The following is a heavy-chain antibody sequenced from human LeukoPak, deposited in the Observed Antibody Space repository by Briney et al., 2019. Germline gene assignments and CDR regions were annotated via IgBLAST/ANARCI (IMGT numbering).Heavy chain of an antibody. CDR2: INHSGST. Sequence: SETLSLTCAVYGGSFSGYYWSWIRQPPGRGLEWIGEINHSGSTNYNPSLKSRVTISVDTSKNQFSLRLSSVTAADTAVYYCARETPGAGHFDYWGQGSLVTVSS. V-gene: IGHV4-34*01. CDR1: GGSFSGYY. CDR3: ARETPGAGHFDY. J-gene: IGHJ4*02. D-gene: IGHD7-27*01.